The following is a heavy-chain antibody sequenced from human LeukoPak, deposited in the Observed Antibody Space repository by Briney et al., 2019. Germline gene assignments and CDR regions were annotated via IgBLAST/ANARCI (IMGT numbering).Heavy chain of an antibody. CDR1: GYTFTGYY. J-gene: IGHJ6*02. Sequence: ASVKVSCKASGYTFTGYYMHWVRQAPGQGLEWMGWINPNSGGTNYAQKFQGRVTMTRDTSISTAYMELSRLRSDDTAVYYCAREKGGRNYYYYGMDVWGQGTTVTVSS. CDR2: INPNSGGT. D-gene: IGHD2-15*01. CDR3: AREKGGRNYYYYGMDV. V-gene: IGHV1-2*02.